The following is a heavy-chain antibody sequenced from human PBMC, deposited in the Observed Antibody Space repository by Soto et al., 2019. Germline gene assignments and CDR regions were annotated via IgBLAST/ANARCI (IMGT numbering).Heavy chain of an antibody. Sequence: GASVKVSCTESGGTFSSYASSWVRQAPGQGLELMGGIIPIFGTANYAQKFQGRVTITADKSTSTAYMELSSLRSEDTAVYYCASGIAAIYGMDVWGQGTTVTVS. CDR3: ASGIAAIYGMDV. CDR2: IIPIFGTA. CDR1: GGTFSSYA. V-gene: IGHV1-69*06. D-gene: IGHD6-13*01. J-gene: IGHJ6*02.